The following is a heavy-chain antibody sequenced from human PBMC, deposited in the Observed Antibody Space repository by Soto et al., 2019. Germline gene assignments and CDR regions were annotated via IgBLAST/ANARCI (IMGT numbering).Heavy chain of an antibody. J-gene: IGHJ6*03. CDR3: ARAEVVPAAMFDYYYCMDV. Sequence: PGGSLRLSCAASGFTFSSYSMNWVRQAPGKGLEWVSYISSSSSTIYYADSVKGRFTISRDNAKNSLYLQMNSLRAEDTAVYYCARAEVVPAAMFDYYYCMDVWGKGTTVTVSS. D-gene: IGHD2-2*01. CDR1: GFTFSSYS. V-gene: IGHV3-48*01. CDR2: ISSSSSTI.